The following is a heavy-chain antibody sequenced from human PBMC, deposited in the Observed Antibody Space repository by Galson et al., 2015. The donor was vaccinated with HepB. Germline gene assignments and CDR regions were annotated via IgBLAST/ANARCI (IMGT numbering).Heavy chain of an antibody. CDR3: ARDARGGNVGSANYYGMDV. D-gene: IGHD6-25*01. Sequence: SLRLSCAASGFTFSDHYMDWVRQAPGKGLEWVGRSRNKANSYTTEYVASVRGRFTISRDESTNYVYLKMNSLKTEDTDVYYGARDARGGNVGSANYYGMDVWIQRTTVTVSS. CDR1: GFTFSDHY. J-gene: IGHJ6*02. CDR2: SRNKANSYTT. V-gene: IGHV3-72*01.